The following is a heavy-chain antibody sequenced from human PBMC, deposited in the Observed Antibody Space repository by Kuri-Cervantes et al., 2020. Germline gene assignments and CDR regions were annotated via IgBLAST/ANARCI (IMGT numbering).Heavy chain of an antibody. CDR2: ISYDGSNK. V-gene: IGHV3-30*18. D-gene: IGHD3-22*01. CDR3: AKDYYPALYYYDSSGCYGALDY. J-gene: IGHJ4*02. Sequence: GGSLRLSCAASGFTFSSYGMHWVRQAPGKGLEWVAVISYDGSNKYYADSVKGRFTISRDNSKNTLYLQMNSLRAEDTAVYYCAKDYYPALYYYDSSGCYGALDYWGQGTLVTVSS. CDR1: GFTFSSYG.